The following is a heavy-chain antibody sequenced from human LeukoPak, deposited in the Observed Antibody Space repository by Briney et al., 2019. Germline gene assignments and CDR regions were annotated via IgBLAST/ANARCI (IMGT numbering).Heavy chain of an antibody. CDR3: ARLTRLAPVGTTYYHSLDV. CDR2: IYYTGVI. D-gene: IGHD2-2*01. J-gene: IGHJ6*02. CDR1: GGSISGHY. V-gene: IGHV4-59*08. Sequence: SETLSLTCTVSGGSISGHYWSWIRQPPGKGLEWIGHIYYTGVINYDPSLKNRVTMLVDTSKNQFSLKVTSVTAADTAVYYCARLTRLAPVGTTYYHSLDVWGQGSTVTVSS.